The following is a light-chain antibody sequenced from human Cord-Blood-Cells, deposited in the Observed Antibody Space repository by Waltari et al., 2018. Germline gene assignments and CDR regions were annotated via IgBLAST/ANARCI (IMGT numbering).Light chain of an antibody. J-gene: IGKJ4*02. CDR1: QSLLHSNGDNS. CDR2: LGS. Sequence: DIVLTQSPLSLPVTPGEPASISCRSSQSLLHSNGDNSLDWYLQKLGQSPQILIYLGSNRTAGVPVRFSGSGAGTDVTLKISRVEAEDVGVYYCMQALQTPLTFGGGTKVEIK. CDR3: MQALQTPLT. V-gene: IGKV2-28*01.